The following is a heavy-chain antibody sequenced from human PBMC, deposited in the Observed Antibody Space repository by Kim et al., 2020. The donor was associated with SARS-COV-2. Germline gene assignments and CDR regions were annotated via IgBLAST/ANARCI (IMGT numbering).Heavy chain of an antibody. CDR2: ISGSGGST. Sequence: GGSLRLSCAASGFTFSSYAMSWVRQAPGKGLEWVSAISGSGGSTYYADSVKGRFTISRDNSKNTLYLQMNSLRAEDTAVYYCAKALLLAARPNNWFDPWGQGTLVTVSS. CDR3: AKALLLAARPNNWFDP. V-gene: IGHV3-23*01. J-gene: IGHJ5*02. CDR1: GFTFSSYA. D-gene: IGHD6-6*01.